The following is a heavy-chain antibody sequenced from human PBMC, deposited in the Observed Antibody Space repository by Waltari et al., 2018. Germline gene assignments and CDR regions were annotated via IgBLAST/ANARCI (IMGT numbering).Heavy chain of an antibody. CDR1: GGSISSYY. V-gene: IGHV4-59*08. D-gene: IGHD6-25*01. CDR3: ARRSSTGFYYFDY. Sequence: VQLQESGPGLVKPSETLSLTCTVSGGSISSYYWSWIRQPPGKGLEWIGYIYYSGSTNYNPSLKSRVTISVDTSKNQFSLKLSSVTAADTAVYYCARRSSTGFYYFDYWGQGTLVTVSS. J-gene: IGHJ4*02. CDR2: IYYSGST.